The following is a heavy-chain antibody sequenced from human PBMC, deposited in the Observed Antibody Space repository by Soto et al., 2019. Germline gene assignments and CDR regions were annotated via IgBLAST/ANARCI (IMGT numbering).Heavy chain of an antibody. CDR3: ARSLCSSTSCSRGYYYYYYGMDV. Sequence: SDTLSLTCTVSGGSISSSNYYWGWIRQPPRKGLEWIGSIYYSGSTYYNPSLKSRVPISVDTSKNQFSLKLSSVTAADTAVYYCARSLCSSTSCSRGYYYYYYGMDVWGQGTTVTVSS. J-gene: IGHJ6*02. CDR2: IYYSGST. V-gene: IGHV4-39*01. D-gene: IGHD2-2*01. CDR1: GGSISSSNYY.